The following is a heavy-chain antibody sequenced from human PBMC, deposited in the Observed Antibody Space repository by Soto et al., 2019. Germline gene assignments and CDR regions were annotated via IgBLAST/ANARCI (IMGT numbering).Heavy chain of an antibody. Sequence: GGSLRLSCAASGFTFSSYAMSWVRQAPGKGLEWVSAISGSGGSTYYADSVKGRFTISRDNAKNSLYLQMNSLRAEDTAVYYCARVELILVAAKHIFDYWGQGTRVTVSS. D-gene: IGHD2-15*01. CDR1: GFTFSSYA. CDR3: ARVELILVAAKHIFDY. CDR2: ISGSGGST. V-gene: IGHV3-23*01. J-gene: IGHJ4*02.